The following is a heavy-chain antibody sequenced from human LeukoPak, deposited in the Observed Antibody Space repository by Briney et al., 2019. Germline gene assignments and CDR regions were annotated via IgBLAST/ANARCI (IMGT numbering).Heavy chain of an antibody. V-gene: IGHV3-20*04. CDR2: INWNGGGT. J-gene: IGHJ4*02. CDR1: GFTFDDYG. CDR3: ARDLGDCSSTSCPVGY. D-gene: IGHD2-2*01. Sequence: GGSLRLSCAASGFTFDDYGMSWVRQAPGKGLEWVSGINWNGGGTGYADSVKGRFTISRDNAKNSLYLQMNSLRAEDTALYYCARDLGDCSSTSCPVGYWGQGTLVTVSS.